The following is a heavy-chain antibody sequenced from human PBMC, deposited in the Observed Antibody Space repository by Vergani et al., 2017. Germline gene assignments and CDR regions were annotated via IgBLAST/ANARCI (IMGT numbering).Heavy chain of an antibody. D-gene: IGHD2-2*01. CDR1: GYTFTSYY. CDR2: INPNSGGT. J-gene: IGHJ6*03. Sequence: QVQLVQSGAEVKKPGASVKVSCKASGYTFTSYYMHWVRQAPGQGLEWMGIINPNSGGTNYAQKFQGRVTMTRDTSISTAYMELSRLRSDDTAVYYCARDLVVVVPAANYYYYYMDVWGK. CDR3: ARDLVVVVPAANYYYYYMDV. V-gene: IGHV1-2*02.